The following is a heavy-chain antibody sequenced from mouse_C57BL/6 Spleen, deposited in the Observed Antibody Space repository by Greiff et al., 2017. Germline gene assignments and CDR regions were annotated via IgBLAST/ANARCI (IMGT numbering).Heavy chain of an antibody. Sequence: VKLKEPGAELVKPGASVKLSCKASGYTFTSYWMQWVKQRPGQGLEWIGEIDPSDSYTNYNQKFKGKATLTVDTSSSTAYMQLSSLTSEDSAVYYCARRGYDGYYDWYFDVWGTGTTVTVSS. J-gene: IGHJ1*03. CDR1: GYTFTSYW. V-gene: IGHV1-50*01. CDR3: ARRGYDGYYDWYFDV. D-gene: IGHD2-3*01. CDR2: IDPSDSYT.